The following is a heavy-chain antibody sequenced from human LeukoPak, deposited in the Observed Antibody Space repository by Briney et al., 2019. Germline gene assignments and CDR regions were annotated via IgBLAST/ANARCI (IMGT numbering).Heavy chain of an antibody. CDR3: AIIAVAGTLVGFDP. V-gene: IGHV3-21*01. Sequence: GSLRLSCAASGFTFSSYSMNWVRQAPGKGLEWVSSISSSSSYIYYADSVKGRFTISRDNAKNSLYLQMNSLRAEDTAVYYCAIIAVAGTLVGFDPWGQGTLVTVSS. CDR1: GFTFSSYS. J-gene: IGHJ5*02. CDR2: ISSSSSYI. D-gene: IGHD6-19*01.